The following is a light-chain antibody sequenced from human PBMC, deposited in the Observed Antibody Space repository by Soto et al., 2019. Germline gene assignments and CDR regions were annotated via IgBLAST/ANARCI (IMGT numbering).Light chain of an antibody. V-gene: IGKV4-1*01. CDR2: WAS. CDR3: QQYYSTPRT. CDR1: QIVLYISNNKKS. J-gene: IGKJ1*01. Sequence: IVLIQPPDFLTVSVGERATINYKSSQIVLYISNNKKSLAWYEQKPGQPPMVLIYWASTRESGVPDRFSGSGSGTDFTPTISSLQAEDVAVYYCQQYYSTPRTFGQGTKVDIK.